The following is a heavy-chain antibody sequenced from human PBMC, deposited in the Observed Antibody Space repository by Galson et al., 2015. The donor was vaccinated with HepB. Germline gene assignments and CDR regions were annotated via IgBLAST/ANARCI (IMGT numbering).Heavy chain of an antibody. Sequence: SLRLSCAASGFSFSSYGMHWVRQAPGKGLEWVGFIRYDGTNEYHSDSVKGRFTISRDISKSTLYLQMNSLSAEDTAVYYCAKDLTGVSHKPCYFDNWGQGALVTVSS. CDR2: IRYDGTNE. J-gene: IGHJ4*02. CDR3: AKDLTGVSHKPCYFDN. D-gene: IGHD3-10*01. CDR1: GFSFSSYG. V-gene: IGHV3-30*02.